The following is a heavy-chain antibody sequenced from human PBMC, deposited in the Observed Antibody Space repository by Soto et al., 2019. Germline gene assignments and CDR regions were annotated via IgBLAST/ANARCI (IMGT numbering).Heavy chain of an antibody. CDR2: IKAKIDGATT. J-gene: IGHJ4*02. Sequence: EVQLVESGGGLVKPGGSLRLSCAASGFAFDYVWMNWVRQTPGKGLEWVGRIKAKIDGATTDYAAPVKGRFTISRDDLKNALYLQMNSLKPEDTAVYYCATGAADLDYWGQGSLVTVSP. CDR3: ATGAADLDY. CDR1: GFAFDYVW. D-gene: IGHD6-25*01. V-gene: IGHV3-15*07.